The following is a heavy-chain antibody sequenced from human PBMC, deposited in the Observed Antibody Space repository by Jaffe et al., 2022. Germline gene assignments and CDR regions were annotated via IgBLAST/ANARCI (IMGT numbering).Heavy chain of an antibody. Sequence: QVQLQESGPGLVKPSQTLSLTCTVSGGSISSGSYYWSWIRQPAGKGLEWIGRIYTSGSTNYNPSLKSRVTISVDTSKNQFSLKLSSVTAADTAVYYCARVIRELRYFDWLGSYMDVWGKGTTVTVSS. CDR3: ARVIRELRYFDWLGSYMDV. CDR2: IYTSGST. D-gene: IGHD3-9*01. V-gene: IGHV4-61*02. J-gene: IGHJ6*03. CDR1: GGSISSGSYY.